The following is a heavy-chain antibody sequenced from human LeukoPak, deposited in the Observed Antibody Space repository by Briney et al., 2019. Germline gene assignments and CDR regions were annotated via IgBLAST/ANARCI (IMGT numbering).Heavy chain of an antibody. Sequence: ASVKVFCKASGYTFTDCGISWVRQAPGQGLEWMGWINTYKGNTNYAQKFQSRFTMTIDKSTRTAYMVLRSLRSDDTAIYYCVRDQRVGVTAFYRPFDPWGQGTSVTVSS. D-gene: IGHD2-21*02. V-gene: IGHV1-18*01. CDR2: INTYKGNT. J-gene: IGHJ5*02. CDR3: VRDQRVGVTAFYRPFDP. CDR1: GYTFTDCG.